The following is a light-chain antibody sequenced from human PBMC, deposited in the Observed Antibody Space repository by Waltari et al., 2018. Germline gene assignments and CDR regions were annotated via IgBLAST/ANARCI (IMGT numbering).Light chain of an antibody. Sequence: SVLTQPPSVSAAPGHRGTIACSGSGSTIGLTYVSWYQLFPGTAPKILIYNNNQRPSGIPDRFSGSTSDTSATLAITGLQTGDEADYHCGVWDSSLSSVVFGGGTKLTVL. J-gene: IGLJ2*01. CDR2: NNN. V-gene: IGLV1-51*01. CDR1: GSTIGLTY. CDR3: GVWDSSLSSVV.